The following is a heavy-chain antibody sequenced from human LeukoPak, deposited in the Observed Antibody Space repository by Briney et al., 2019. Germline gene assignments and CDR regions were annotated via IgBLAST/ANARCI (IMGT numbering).Heavy chain of an antibody. V-gene: IGHV5-51*01. Sequence: GESLKISCKGSGYSFTTYWIAWVRPMPGKGLEWMGIIYPGVSDTRYSPSLQGQVTISADTSISSAYLQWSSLKASDTAMYYCARQGYSYGEQSNYYGMDVWGQGTTVTVSS. CDR3: ARQGYSYGEQSNYYGMDV. D-gene: IGHD5-18*01. CDR1: GYSFTTYW. CDR2: IYPGVSDT. J-gene: IGHJ6*02.